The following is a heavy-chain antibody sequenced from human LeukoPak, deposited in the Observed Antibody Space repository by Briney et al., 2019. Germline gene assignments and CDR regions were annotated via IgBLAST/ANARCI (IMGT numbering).Heavy chain of an antibody. Sequence: ASVKVSCKASGYTFTGYYMHWVRQAPGQGLEWMGWISAYNGNTNYAQKLQGRVTMTTDTSTSTAYMELRSLRSDDTAVYYCARDNIFVGATLNPTVGFDYWGQGTLVTVSS. CDR1: GYTFTGYY. D-gene: IGHD1-26*01. CDR3: ARDNIFVGATLNPTVGFDY. CDR2: ISAYNGNT. J-gene: IGHJ4*02. V-gene: IGHV1-18*04.